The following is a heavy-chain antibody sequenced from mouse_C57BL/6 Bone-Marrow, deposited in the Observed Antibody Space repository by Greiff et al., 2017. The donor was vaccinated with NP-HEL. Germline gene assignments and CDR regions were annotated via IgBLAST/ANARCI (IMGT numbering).Heavy chain of an antibody. Sequence: VQLQQPGAELVKPGASVKMSCKASGYTFTSYWITWVKQRPGQGLEWIGDIYPGSGSTNYNEKFKSKATLTVDTSSSTAYMQLSSLTSEDSAVYYCGGHYYYGSSDWYFDVWGTGTTVTVSS. V-gene: IGHV1-55*01. CDR3: GGHYYYGSSDWYFDV. D-gene: IGHD1-1*01. CDR1: GYTFTSYW. J-gene: IGHJ1*03. CDR2: IYPGSGST.